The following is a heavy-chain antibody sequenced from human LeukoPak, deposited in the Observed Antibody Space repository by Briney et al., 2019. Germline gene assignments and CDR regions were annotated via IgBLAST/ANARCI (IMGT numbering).Heavy chain of an antibody. CDR2: ISGSGGSI. V-gene: IGHV3-23*01. CDR3: ARRSSETAMDAFDI. Sequence: GGSLRLSCAASGFTFSSYGMSWVRQAPGKGLEWVSAISGSGGSIYYADSVKGRFTISRDNAKNSLYLQMNSLRAEDTAVYYCARRSSETAMDAFDIWGQGTMVTVSS. D-gene: IGHD5-18*01. CDR1: GFTFSSYG. J-gene: IGHJ3*02.